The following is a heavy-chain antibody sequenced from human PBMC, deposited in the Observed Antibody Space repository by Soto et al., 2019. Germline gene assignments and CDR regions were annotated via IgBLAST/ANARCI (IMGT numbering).Heavy chain of an antibody. CDR1: GGSISSFY. J-gene: IGHJ5*02. CDR2: IYWSGGT. D-gene: IGHD6-13*01. Sequence: ETLSLTCTVSGGSISSFYWSWIRQPPGKGLEWIGYIYWSGGTNYNPSLKSRVTISVDTSKNQLSLKLSSVTAADTAVYYCARDRVVRGDSSSWFGGLYNWFDPWGQGTLVTVS. CDR3: ARDRVVRGDSSSWFGGLYNWFDP. V-gene: IGHV4-59*01.